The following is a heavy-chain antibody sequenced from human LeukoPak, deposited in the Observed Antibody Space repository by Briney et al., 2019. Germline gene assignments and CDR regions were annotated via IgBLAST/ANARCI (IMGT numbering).Heavy chain of an antibody. CDR2: INTDGSST. V-gene: IGHV3-74*01. Sequence: GGSLRLSCAASGFTFSSYWMHWVRQVPGKGLVWVSRINTDGSSTTYADSVKGRFTISRDNTENTLYLQMSSLRAEDTAVYYCAREWRKTGAFDHWGQGTLVTVSS. CDR3: AREWRKTGAFDH. D-gene: IGHD3-10*01. CDR1: GFTFSSYW. J-gene: IGHJ4*02.